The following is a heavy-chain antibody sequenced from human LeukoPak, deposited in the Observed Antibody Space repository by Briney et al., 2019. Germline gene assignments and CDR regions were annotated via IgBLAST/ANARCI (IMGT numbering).Heavy chain of an antibody. D-gene: IGHD4-17*01. CDR2: INPNSGGT. V-gene: IGHV1-2*02. CDR1: GYTFTDYY. CDR3: SRIFLYGDYLFAM. Sequence: ASVKVSCKASGYTFTDYYIHWVRQAPGQGLEWMGWINPNSGGTSYAQKFQGRVTMTRYTSISTAYMALSRLTSDATAVYYCSRIFLYGDYLFAMWGQGTMVTVSS. J-gene: IGHJ3*02.